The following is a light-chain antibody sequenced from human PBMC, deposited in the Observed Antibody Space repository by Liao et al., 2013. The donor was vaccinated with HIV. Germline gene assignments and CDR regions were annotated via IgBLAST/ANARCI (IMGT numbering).Light chain of an antibody. CDR3: QVWDSSSDRYV. CDR1: NIGSKS. Sequence: SYVLTQPPSVSVAPGKTARITCGGNNIGSKSVHWYQQKPGLAPVLVIYYDSDRPSGIPERFSGSNSGNTATLTISRVEAGDEADYYCQVWDSSSDRYVFGTGT. J-gene: IGLJ1*01. CDR2: YDS. V-gene: IGLV3-21*01.